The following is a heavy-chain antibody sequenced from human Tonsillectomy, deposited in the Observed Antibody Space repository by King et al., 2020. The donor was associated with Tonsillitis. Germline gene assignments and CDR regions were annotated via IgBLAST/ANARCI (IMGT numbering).Heavy chain of an antibody. V-gene: IGHV4-59*01. CDR2: IYYSGST. CDR3: AVGGYYGSGIFWDFDY. D-gene: IGHD3-10*01. CDR1: GGSISSYY. Sequence: QLVQSGPGLVKPSETLSLTCTVSGGSISSYYWSWIRQPPGKGLEWIGYIYYSGSTNYNPSLKSRVTISVDTSKNQFSLKLSSVTAADTAVYYCAVGGYYGSGIFWDFDYWGQGTLVTVSS. J-gene: IGHJ4*02.